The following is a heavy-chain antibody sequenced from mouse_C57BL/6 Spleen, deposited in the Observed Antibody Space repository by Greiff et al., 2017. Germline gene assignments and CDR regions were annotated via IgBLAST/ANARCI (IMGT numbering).Heavy chain of an antibody. Sequence: VQLQQPGAELVKPGASVKLSCKASGYTFTSYWMHWVQQRPGQGLEWIGMIHPNSGSTNYNEKFKSKATLTVDKSSSTAYMQLSSLTSEDSAVYYCARGIAYYSNYYPYWYFDVWGTGTTVTVSS. V-gene: IGHV1-64*01. CDR2: IHPNSGST. D-gene: IGHD2-5*01. CDR1: GYTFTSYW. J-gene: IGHJ1*03. CDR3: ARGIAYYSNYYPYWYFDV.